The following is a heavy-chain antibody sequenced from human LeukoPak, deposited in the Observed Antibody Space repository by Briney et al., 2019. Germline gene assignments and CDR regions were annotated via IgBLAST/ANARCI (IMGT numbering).Heavy chain of an antibody. V-gene: IGHV3-30*18. Sequence: GRSLRLSWAASGFTFSSYGMHWVRQAPGKGLEWVAVISYDGSNKYFADSVKGRFTISRDNSKNTLYLQMNSLRAEDTAVYYCAKGNYYGPFDYWGQGTLVTVSS. J-gene: IGHJ4*02. CDR1: GFTFSSYG. D-gene: IGHD3-10*01. CDR2: ISYDGSNK. CDR3: AKGNYYGPFDY.